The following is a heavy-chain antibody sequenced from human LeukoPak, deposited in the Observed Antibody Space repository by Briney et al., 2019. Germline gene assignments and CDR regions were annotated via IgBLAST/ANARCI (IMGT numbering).Heavy chain of an antibody. V-gene: IGHV3-23*01. D-gene: IGHD2-2*01. J-gene: IGHJ4*02. Sequence: GGSLRLSCAASGFTFSSYAMGWVRQAPGKGLEWVSAISGSGGSTYYADSVKGRFTISRDNSKNTLYLQMNSLRAEDTAVYYCAKASSIVIVVGLGFDYWGQGTLVTVSS. CDR3: AKASSIVIVVGLGFDY. CDR2: ISGSGGST. CDR1: GFTFSSYA.